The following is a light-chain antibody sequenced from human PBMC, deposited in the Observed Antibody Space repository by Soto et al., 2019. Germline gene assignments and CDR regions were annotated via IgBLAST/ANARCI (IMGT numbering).Light chain of an antibody. CDR1: SGHSSYI. CDR2: LEGSGSY. CDR3: ETWESNTQNWV. V-gene: IGLV4-60*02. Sequence: QLVLTQSSSASASLGSSVKLTCTLSSGHSSYIIAWHQQQPGKAPRYLMKLEGSGSYNTGSGVPDRFSGSSSGADRYLTISNLQFEDEADYYCETWESNTQNWVFGGGTKLTVL. J-gene: IGLJ3*02.